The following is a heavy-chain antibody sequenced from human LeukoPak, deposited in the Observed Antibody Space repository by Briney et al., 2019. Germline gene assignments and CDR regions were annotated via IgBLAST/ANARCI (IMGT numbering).Heavy chain of an antibody. V-gene: IGHV4-4*07. Sequence: SETLSLTCTVSGGSTSSYYWSWIRQPAGKGLEWIGRIYTSGSTNYNPSLKSRVTMLVDTSKNQFSLKLSSVTAADTAVYYCARDGIAARRYYYYYMDVWGKGTTVTVSS. CDR2: IYTSGST. CDR3: ARDGIAARRYYYYYMDV. D-gene: IGHD6-6*01. J-gene: IGHJ6*03. CDR1: GGSTSSYY.